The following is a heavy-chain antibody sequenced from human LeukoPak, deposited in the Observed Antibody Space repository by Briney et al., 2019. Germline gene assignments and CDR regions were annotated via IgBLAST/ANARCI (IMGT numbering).Heavy chain of an antibody. J-gene: IGHJ4*02. V-gene: IGHV3-23*01. CDR2: ITGIGGGT. CDR1: GFMFDHYA. Sequence: QSGGSLRLSCAGSGFMFDHYAMNWVRQAPGRGLEWVSVITGIGGGTYYAESVEGRFTVSRDNSKNTVYLQMNSLRADDTAVYYCAKDGGSTLPYYFDWWGQGTLVTVAS. CDR3: AKDGGSTLPYYFDW. D-gene: IGHD2-2*01.